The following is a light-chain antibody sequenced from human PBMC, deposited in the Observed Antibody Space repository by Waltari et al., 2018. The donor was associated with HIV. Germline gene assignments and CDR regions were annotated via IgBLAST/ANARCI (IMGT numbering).Light chain of an antibody. CDR2: RNN. CDR3: AAWDDSLSGGV. Sequence: QSVLTQPPSASGTPGQRVTISCSGSSSNIGRTYVYWSQHLPGTAPKLLIYRNNQRPSGVPDRFSGSKSGTSASLAISGLRSEDEADYYCAAWDDSLSGGVFGGGTKLTVL. V-gene: IGLV1-47*01. J-gene: IGLJ3*02. CDR1: SSNIGRTY.